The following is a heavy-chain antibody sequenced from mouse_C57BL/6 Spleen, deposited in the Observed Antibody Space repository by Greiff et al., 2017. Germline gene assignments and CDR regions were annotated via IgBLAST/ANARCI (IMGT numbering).Heavy chain of an antibody. CDR1: GYTFTSYW. CDR2: IDPSDSYT. CDR3: ASRYSNLWYFDV. D-gene: IGHD2-5*01. Sequence: QVQLQQPGAELVMPGASVKLSCKASGYTFTSYWMHWVKQRPGQGLEWIGEIDPSDSYTNYNQKFKGKSTLTVDKSSSTAYMQLSSLTSEDSAVYYCASRYSNLWYFDVWGTGTTVTVSS. V-gene: IGHV1-69*01. J-gene: IGHJ1*03.